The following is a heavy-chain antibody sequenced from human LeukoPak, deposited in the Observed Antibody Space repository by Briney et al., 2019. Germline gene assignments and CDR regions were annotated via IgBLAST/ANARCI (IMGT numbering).Heavy chain of an antibody. CDR2: ISGSGGST. V-gene: IGHV3-23*01. D-gene: IGHD2-2*01. CDR3: AKDGSCSSTSCYLGY. CDR1: GFTFSSYA. J-gene: IGHJ4*02. Sequence: GGSLRLSCAASGFTFSSYAMSWVRQAPGKGLEWVSAISGSGGSTYYAGSVKGRFTISRDNSKNTLYLQMNSLRAEDTAVYYCAKDGSCSSTSCYLGYWGQGTLVTVSS.